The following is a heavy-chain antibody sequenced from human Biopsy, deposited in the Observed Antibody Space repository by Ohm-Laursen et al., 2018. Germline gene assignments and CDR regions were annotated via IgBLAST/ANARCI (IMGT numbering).Heavy chain of an antibody. D-gene: IGHD3-10*01. V-gene: IGHV4-39*01. CDR2: IYHTGIT. Sequence: TLSLTCTVTDGSISNIINYWGWIRQPLGKGLEWLGSIYHTGITDYTPSLKSRSPISVDTSNNQFSQKLISLTAADTAVYYCARHSFGSGRDFWGQGTLVTVSS. CDR1: DGSISNIINY. CDR3: ARHSFGSGRDF. J-gene: IGHJ4*02.